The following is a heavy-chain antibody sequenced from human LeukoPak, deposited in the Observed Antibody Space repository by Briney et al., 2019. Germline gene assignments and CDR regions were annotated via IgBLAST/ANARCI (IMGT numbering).Heavy chain of an antibody. CDR1: GASIASSGYY. CDR3: AREKDTGSNHAKIRYDI. V-gene: IGHV4-39*07. Sequence: SETLSLTCSVSGASIASSGYYWVWVRQPPGEGLEWIGSIYNTGSTYYNPSLKSRVTISADMSKNQFSLRLTSVTAADTAVYYCAREKDTGSNHAKIRYDIWGQGTMVTVSS. CDR2: IYNTGST. D-gene: IGHD1-26*01. J-gene: IGHJ3*02.